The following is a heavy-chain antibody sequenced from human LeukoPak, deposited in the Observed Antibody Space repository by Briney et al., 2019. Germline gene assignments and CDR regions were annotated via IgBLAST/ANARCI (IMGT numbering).Heavy chain of an antibody. J-gene: IGHJ4*02. V-gene: IGHV4-59*01. CDR1: GGSISSYY. CDR3: ARQSISGSSLSYFDY. CDR2: IYDSGST. Sequence: SETLSLTCTVSGGSISSYYWSWIRQPPGKGLEWLGNIYDSGSTNFNPSLKSRVTISVDTSKNQCSLKLSSVTAADTAVYYCARQSISGSSLSYFDYWGQGTLVNVSS. D-gene: IGHD3-22*01.